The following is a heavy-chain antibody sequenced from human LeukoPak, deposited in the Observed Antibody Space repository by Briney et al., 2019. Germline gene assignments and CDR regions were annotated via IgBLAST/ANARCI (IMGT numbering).Heavy chain of an antibody. CDR2: INHSGST. Sequence: SETLSLTCAVYGGSFSGYYWSWIRQPPGKGLEWIGEINHSGSTNYNPSLKSRVTISVDTSKNQFSLKLSSVTAADTAVYYCARVAVGYDYVWAGRYYYMDVWGKGTTVTVSS. J-gene: IGHJ6*03. CDR1: GGSFSGYY. D-gene: IGHD3-16*01. CDR3: ARVAVGYDYVWAGRYYYMDV. V-gene: IGHV4-34*01.